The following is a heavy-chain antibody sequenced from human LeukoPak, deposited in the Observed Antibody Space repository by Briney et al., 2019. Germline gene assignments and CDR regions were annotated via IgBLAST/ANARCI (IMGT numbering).Heavy chain of an antibody. Sequence: GGSLRLSCAASGFTSSNYAMSWVRQAPGKGLEWVSLISGSGVGTYYADSVKGRFTISRGNSKNTLYLQMNSLRAEDTAVYYCAKVYSRDYGGNSFFDYWGQGTLVTVSS. V-gene: IGHV3-23*01. CDR1: GFTSSNYA. D-gene: IGHD4-23*01. CDR2: ISGSGVGT. J-gene: IGHJ4*02. CDR3: AKVYSRDYGGNSFFDY.